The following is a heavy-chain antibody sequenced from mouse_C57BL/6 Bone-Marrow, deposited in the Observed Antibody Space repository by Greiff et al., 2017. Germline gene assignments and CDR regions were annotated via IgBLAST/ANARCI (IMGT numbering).Heavy chain of an antibody. V-gene: IGHV2-9-1*01. D-gene: IGHD1-1*01. CDR1: GFSLTSYA. CDR2: IWTGGGT. J-gene: IGHJ1*03. CDR3: ARRNYGSSGGYWYFDV. Sequence: VQGVESGPGLVAPSQSLSITCTVSGFSLTSYAISWVRQPPGQGLEWLGVIWTGGGTNYNSALYSRLSISKDNSKSQVFLKMNSVQTEDRARYYGARRNYGSSGGYWYFDVGGTGTTVTVSS.